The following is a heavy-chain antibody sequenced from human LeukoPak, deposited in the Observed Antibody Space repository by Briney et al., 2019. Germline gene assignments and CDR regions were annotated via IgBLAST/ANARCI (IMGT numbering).Heavy chain of an antibody. CDR3: AGGGYRYCSSTSCYTELNWFDP. CDR2: IIPIFGTA. V-gene: IGHV1-69*05. D-gene: IGHD2-2*02. J-gene: IGHJ5*02. Sequence: SVKVSCRASGGTCSSYAISWVRQAPGQGLEWMGGIIPIFGTANYAQKFQGRVTITTDESTSTAYMELSSLRSEDTAVYYCAGGGYRYCSSTSCYTELNWFDPWGQGTLVTVSS. CDR1: GGTCSSYA.